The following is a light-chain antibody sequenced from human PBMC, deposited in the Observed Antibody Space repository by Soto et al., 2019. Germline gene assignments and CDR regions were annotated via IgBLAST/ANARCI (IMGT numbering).Light chain of an antibody. CDR3: QQSYSTPQ. V-gene: IGKV1-39*01. Sequence: DIQMTQSPSSLSASVGDRVTITCRSSQSISSYLNWYQQKPGKAPKLLIYAASSLQSGVPSRFSGSGSWTDFTLTISSLQPEDFATYYCQQSYSTPQFGGGTLVDIK. CDR1: QSISSY. J-gene: IGKJ4*02. CDR2: AAS.